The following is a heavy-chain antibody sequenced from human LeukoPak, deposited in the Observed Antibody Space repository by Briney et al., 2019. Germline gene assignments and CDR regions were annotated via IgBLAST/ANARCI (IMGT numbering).Heavy chain of an antibody. Sequence: NPGGSLRLSCAASGFTFSDYYMSWIRQAPGKGLEWVSYISSSGSTIYYADSVKGRFTISRDNAKNSLYLQMNSLRTEDTAVYYCGRGLRWTYYFDYWGQGTLVTVSS. CDR1: GFTFSDYY. CDR2: ISSSGSTI. V-gene: IGHV3-11*01. CDR3: GRGLRWTYYFDY. J-gene: IGHJ4*02. D-gene: IGHD4-23*01.